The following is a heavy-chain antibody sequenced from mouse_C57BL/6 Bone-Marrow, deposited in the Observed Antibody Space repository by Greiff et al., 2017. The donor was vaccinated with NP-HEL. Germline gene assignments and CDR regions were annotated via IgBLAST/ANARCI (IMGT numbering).Heavy chain of an antibody. J-gene: IGHJ3*01. Sequence: EVKLQESGPGLVKPSQSLSLTCSVTGYSITSGYYWNWIRQFPGNKLEWMGYISYDGSNNYNPSLKNRISITRDTSKNQFFLKLNSVTTEDTATYYCTRENYYSKALFAYWGQGTLVTVSA. D-gene: IGHD2-12*01. CDR3: TRENYYSKALFAY. CDR2: ISYDGSN. CDR1: GYSITSGYY. V-gene: IGHV3-6*01.